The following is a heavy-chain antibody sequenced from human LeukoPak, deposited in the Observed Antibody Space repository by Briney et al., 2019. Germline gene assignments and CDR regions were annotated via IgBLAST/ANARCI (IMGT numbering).Heavy chain of an antibody. J-gene: IGHJ6*02. V-gene: IGHV5-51*01. Sequence: PGESLEISCKGSGYSFTSYWIAWVRQMPGKGLEWMGIIYPGDSDTRYSPSFRGQVTISADKSISTAYLQWSSLKASDTAMYYCARQHGDLYYYYGMDVWGQGTTVTVSS. CDR3: ARQHGDLYYYYGMDV. D-gene: IGHD4-17*01. CDR1: GYSFTSYW. CDR2: IYPGDSDT.